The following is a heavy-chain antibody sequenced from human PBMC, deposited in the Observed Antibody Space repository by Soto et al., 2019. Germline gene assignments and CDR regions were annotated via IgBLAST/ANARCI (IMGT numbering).Heavy chain of an antibody. CDR3: ARRGRSNCSNAFDI. D-gene: IGHD2-21*02. V-gene: IGHV4-4*02. CDR1: GGSISSSNW. Sequence: KPSETLSLTCAVSGGSISSSNWWSCVRQPPGKGLEWIGEIHHSGSTYYNPSLKSRVTISVDTSKNQFSLKLSSVTAADTAVYYCARRGRSNCSNAFDIWGQGTMVTVSS. CDR2: IHHSGST. J-gene: IGHJ3*02.